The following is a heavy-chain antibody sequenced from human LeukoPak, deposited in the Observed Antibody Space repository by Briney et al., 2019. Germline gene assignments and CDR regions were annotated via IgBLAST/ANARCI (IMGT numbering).Heavy chain of an antibody. CDR3: SGHRGYCSSTSCYTYYFDY. CDR1: GFTVSSNY. V-gene: IGHV3-66*04. Sequence: PGGSLRLSCAASGFTVSSNYMSWVRQAPGKGLEWVSVIYSGGSTYYADSAKGRFTISRENSKNTLYLLMNSRRGEDTAVYYCSGHRGYCSSTSCYTYYFDYWGQGTLVTVSS. D-gene: IGHD2-2*01. CDR2: IYSGGST. J-gene: IGHJ4*02.